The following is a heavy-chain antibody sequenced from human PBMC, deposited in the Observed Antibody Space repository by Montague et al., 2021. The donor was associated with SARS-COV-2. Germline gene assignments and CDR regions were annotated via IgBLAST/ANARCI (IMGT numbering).Heavy chain of an antibody. Sequence: SETLSLTCAVSGDSIMTTDCLSWVRQPPGKGLEWIGEIYQGASTNYNPSLKSRVTMSVDRSKNQVSLELYSVTAADTALYYCVRAGGFHNRPPVWGQGALVIVSS. CDR3: VRAGGFHNRPPV. J-gene: IGHJ4*02. D-gene: IGHD4-23*01. CDR1: GDSIMTTDC. CDR2: IYQGAST. V-gene: IGHV4-4*02.